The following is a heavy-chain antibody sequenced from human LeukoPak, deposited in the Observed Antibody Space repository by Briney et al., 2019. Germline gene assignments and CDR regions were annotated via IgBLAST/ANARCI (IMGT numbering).Heavy chain of an antibody. CDR3: ANPRVVPAADLFSRFDP. CDR1: GFTFSSNA. D-gene: IGHD2-2*01. J-gene: IGHJ5*02. V-gene: IGHV3-23*01. Sequence: GGSLRLSCAASGFTFSSNAMSWVRQAPGKGLEWVSNITGNGGSKYYADSVKGRFTISRDISKNTLYLQMNSLRADDTAVYFCANPRVVPAADLFSRFDPWGQGALVTVSS. CDR2: ITGNGGSK.